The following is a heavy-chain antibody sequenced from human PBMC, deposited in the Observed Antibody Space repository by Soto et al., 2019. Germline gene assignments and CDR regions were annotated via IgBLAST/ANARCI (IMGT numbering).Heavy chain of an antibody. CDR3: ARTHGHWFDP. CDR1: GGSISSGGYY. Sequence: SETLSLTCTVSGGSISSGGYYWSWIRQHPGKGLEWIGYIYYSGSTYYNPSLKSRVTISVDTSMNQFSLKLSSVTAADTAVYNCARTHGHWFDPWGQGTLVTVSS. V-gene: IGHV4-31*03. J-gene: IGHJ5*02. CDR2: IYYSGST.